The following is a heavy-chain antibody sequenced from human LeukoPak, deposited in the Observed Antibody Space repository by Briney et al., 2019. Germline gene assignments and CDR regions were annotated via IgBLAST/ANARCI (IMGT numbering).Heavy chain of an antibody. CDR1: GFTFTSYY. J-gene: IGHJ4*02. CDR3: AGDPVTTLDFDF. V-gene: IGHV1-58*02. CDR2: MDGDSTDT. Sequence: SVKVSCKASGFTFTSYYIHWLRQARGQGLEWMGWMDGDSTDTHYAQTFQERVTIARDMSTSRASLELSSVRSEETAVYYCAGDPVTTLDFDFWGQGTLVTVSS. D-gene: IGHD1-1*01.